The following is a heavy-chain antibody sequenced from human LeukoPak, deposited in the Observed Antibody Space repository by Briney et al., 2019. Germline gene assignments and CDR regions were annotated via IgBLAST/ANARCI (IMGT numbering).Heavy chain of an antibody. Sequence: GGSLRLSCAASGFASSSYAMSWVRQAPGKGLEWVSAISGSGGSTYYADSVKGRFTISRDNSKNTLYLQMNSLRAEDTAVYYCAKESYSSGWYAYFDYWGQGTLVTVSS. CDR2: ISGSGGST. CDR1: GFASSSYA. D-gene: IGHD6-19*01. V-gene: IGHV3-23*01. CDR3: AKESYSSGWYAYFDY. J-gene: IGHJ4*02.